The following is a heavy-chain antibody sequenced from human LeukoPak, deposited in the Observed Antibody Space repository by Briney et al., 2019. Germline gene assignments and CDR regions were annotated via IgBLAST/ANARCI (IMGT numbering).Heavy chain of an antibody. V-gene: IGHV4-59*01. D-gene: IGHD6-6*01. CDR2: IYYSGST. Sequence: PSETLSLTCTVSGGSLSSYYWSWVRQPPGEGLEWGGYIYYSGSTNYNPSLTSRVTISKDTSKNQFSLKLSSVTAADTAVYYCARGSSSSPFDYWGQGTLVTVSS. J-gene: IGHJ4*02. CDR1: GGSLSSYY. CDR3: ARGSSSSPFDY.